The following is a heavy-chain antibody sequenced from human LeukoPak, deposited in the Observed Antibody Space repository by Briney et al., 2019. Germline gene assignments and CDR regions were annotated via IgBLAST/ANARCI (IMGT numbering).Heavy chain of an antibody. CDR1: GYTFTSYD. Sequence: ASVKVSCKASGYTFTSYDISWVRQAPGQGLEWMGWISAYNGNTNYVQKLQGRVTMTTDTSTSTAYMELRSLRSDDTAVYYCASSAYYGSGSYFPGFHFDYWGQGTLVTVSS. D-gene: IGHD3-10*01. J-gene: IGHJ4*02. CDR2: ISAYNGNT. V-gene: IGHV1-18*01. CDR3: ASSAYYGSGSYFPGFHFDY.